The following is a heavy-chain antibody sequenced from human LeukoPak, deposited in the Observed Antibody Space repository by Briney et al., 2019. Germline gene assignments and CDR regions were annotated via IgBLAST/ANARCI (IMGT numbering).Heavy chain of an antibody. V-gene: IGHV3-21*01. CDR3: ARDYIGGWNDH. CDR1: GFTFSSHS. J-gene: IGHJ4*02. Sequence: PGGSLRLSCAASGFTFSSHSMNWVRQAPGKGLEWVSSISSSSSYIYYADSVKGRFTISRDNAKNSVYLQMNSLRVEDTAVYFCARDYIGGWNDHWGQGTLVTVSS. D-gene: IGHD3-16*01. CDR2: ISSSSSYI.